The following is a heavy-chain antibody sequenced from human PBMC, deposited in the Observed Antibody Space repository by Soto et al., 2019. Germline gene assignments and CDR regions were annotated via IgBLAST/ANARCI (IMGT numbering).Heavy chain of an antibody. J-gene: IGHJ4*02. CDR1: GFTFSDYY. CDR3: ARGRGAAADYFDF. V-gene: IGHV3-11*05. D-gene: IGHD6-13*01. Sequence: QVPLVESGGGLVKPGGSLRLSCAVSGFTFSDYYMTWIRQAPGKGLEWVSYISGSTSHTNYADSVRGRFTISRDNAKNSLFLQMNSLRAEDTAVYYCARGRGAAADYFDFWGQGTLVTVSS. CDR2: ISGSTSHT.